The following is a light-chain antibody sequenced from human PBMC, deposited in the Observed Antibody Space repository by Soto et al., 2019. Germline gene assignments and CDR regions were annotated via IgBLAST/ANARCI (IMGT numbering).Light chain of an antibody. CDR1: QSVSSN. CDR3: QQYGSSPRT. Sequence: EIVMTQSPGTLSMSPGERATLSCRASQSVSSNLAWYQQEPGQAPRLIIYSASIRATGIPPRFSGSGSGTDFTLTISRLEPEDFAVYYCQQYGSSPRTFGQGTKVDI. J-gene: IGKJ1*01. V-gene: IGKV3-20*01. CDR2: SAS.